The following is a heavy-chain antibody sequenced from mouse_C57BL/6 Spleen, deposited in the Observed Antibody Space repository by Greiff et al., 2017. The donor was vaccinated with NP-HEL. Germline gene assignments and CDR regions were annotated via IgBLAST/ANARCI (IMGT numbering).Heavy chain of an antibody. Sequence: EVKLMESGGGLVKPGGSLKLSCAASGFTFSDYGMHWVRQAPEKGLEWVAYISSGSSTIYYADTVTGRFTISRDNAKNTLFLQMTSLRSEDTAMYYCARAATVVGGGYAMDYWGQGTSVTVSS. D-gene: IGHD1-1*01. CDR3: ARAATVVGGGYAMDY. V-gene: IGHV5-17*01. CDR1: GFTFSDYG. J-gene: IGHJ4*01. CDR2: ISSGSSTI.